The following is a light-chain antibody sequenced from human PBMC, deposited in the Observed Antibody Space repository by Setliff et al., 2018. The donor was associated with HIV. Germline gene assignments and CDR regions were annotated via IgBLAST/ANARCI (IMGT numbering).Light chain of an antibody. V-gene: IGLV2-14*01. CDR2: EVT. Sequence: QSALTQPASVSGSPGQSITISCTGTSSDVGGYNYVSWYQHHPGKAPKLLIYEVTNRPSGVSNRFSGSKTANTASLTISGLQAADEADYYCTSLTTSTTWVFGGGTKVTVL. CDR1: SSDVGGYNY. J-gene: IGLJ3*02. CDR3: TSLTTSTTWV.